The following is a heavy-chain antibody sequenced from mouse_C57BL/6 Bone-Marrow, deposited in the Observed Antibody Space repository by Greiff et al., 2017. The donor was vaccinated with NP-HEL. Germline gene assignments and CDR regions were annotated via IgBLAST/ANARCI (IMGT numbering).Heavy chain of an antibody. CDR1: GFTFSSYG. Sequence: DVKLQESGGDLVKPGGSLKLSCAASGFTFSSYGMSWVRQTPDKRLEWVATISSGGSYTYYPDSVKGRFTISRDNAKNTLYLQMSSLKSEDTAMYYCARRLYYGDYFDYWGQGTTLTVSS. V-gene: IGHV5-6*02. J-gene: IGHJ2*01. D-gene: IGHD1-1*01. CDR2: ISSGGSYT. CDR3: ARRLYYGDYFDY.